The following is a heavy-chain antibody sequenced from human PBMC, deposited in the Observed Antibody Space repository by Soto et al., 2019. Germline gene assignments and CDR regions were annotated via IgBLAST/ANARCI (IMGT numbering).Heavy chain of an antibody. CDR2: IYYSGST. D-gene: IGHD5-12*01. V-gene: IGHV4-31*03. CDR1: GGSISSGGYY. Sequence: QVQLQESGPGLVKPSQTLSLTCTVSGGSISSGGYYWSWIRQHPGKGLEWIGYIYYSGSTYYNPSLMSRVTISVDPSKNQFSLKLSSVTAADTAVYYCARGPVVATTHYYYYYGMDVWGQGTTVTVSS. CDR3: ARGPVVATTHYYYYYGMDV. J-gene: IGHJ6*02.